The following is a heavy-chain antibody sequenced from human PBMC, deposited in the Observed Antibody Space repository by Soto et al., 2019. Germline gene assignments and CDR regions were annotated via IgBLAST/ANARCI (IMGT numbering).Heavy chain of an antibody. V-gene: IGHV3-74*01. CDR2: INSDGTYT. CDR3: TRALDGMIPTAY. Sequence: EVQLVESGGGLVQPGGSLRLSCAASGFTFSGYWMHWVRHAPGKGLTWVSRINSDGTYTSSADSVRGRFTISRDDARNTLYLQMNSLRIEDTAVYYCTRALDGMIPTAYWGQGTLVTVSS. D-gene: IGHD3-22*01. CDR1: GFTFSGYW. J-gene: IGHJ4*02.